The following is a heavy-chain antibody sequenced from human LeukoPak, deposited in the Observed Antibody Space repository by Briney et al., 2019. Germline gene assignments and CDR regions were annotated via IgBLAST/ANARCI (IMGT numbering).Heavy chain of an antibody. J-gene: IGHJ4*02. D-gene: IGHD4-17*01. V-gene: IGHV3-21*01. CDR3: ARDVWTVTTHRFDY. Sequence: GSLRLPCAASGFIFSSYNLNWVRQAPGKGLEWVSSISRSSSYIYYADPVKGRFTISRDNAKNSLYLQMNSLRAEDTAVYYCARDVWTVTTHRFDYWGQGTLVTVSS. CDR1: GFIFSSYN. CDR2: ISRSSSYI.